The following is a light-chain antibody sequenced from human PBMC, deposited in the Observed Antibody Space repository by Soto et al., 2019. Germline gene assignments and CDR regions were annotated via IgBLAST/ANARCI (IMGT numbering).Light chain of an antibody. CDR1: QTVSRY. J-gene: IGKJ4*01. CDR2: DAF. V-gene: IGKV3-11*01. CDR3: LQRGDWPPS. Sequence: DIGLKQSPATLSLSPGERATLYCRASQTVSRYLSWYQQKPGQAPRLLIYDAFNRAPGIPARFSGSGSGTDFSLTISSLEPEDFAVYYCLQRGDWPPSFGGGTKVDIK.